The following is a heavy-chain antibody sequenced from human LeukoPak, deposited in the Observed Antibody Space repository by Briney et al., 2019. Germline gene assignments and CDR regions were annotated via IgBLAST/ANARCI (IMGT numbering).Heavy chain of an antibody. J-gene: IGHJ6*02. Sequence: GESLKISCKGSGYSFSSYWIGWVRQMPGKGLEWMGIIHPGDSDTRYSPAFQGQVSISVDKSISTAYLQWSSLKASDTAIFYCARAETGYYVMDVWGQGTTVTVSS. V-gene: IGHV5-51*01. CDR2: IHPGDSDT. CDR3: ARAETGYYVMDV. CDR1: GYSFSSYW.